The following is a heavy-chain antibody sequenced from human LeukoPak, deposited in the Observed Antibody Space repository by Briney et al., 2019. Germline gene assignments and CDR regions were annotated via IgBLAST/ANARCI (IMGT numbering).Heavy chain of an antibody. Sequence: SVKVSCKASGGTFSSYAVSWVRQAPGQGLEWMGGIIPIFGTANYAQKFQGRVTITADESTSTAYMELSSLRSEDTAVYYCARALGYCSGGSCYAFKTWGQGTLVTVSS. CDR3: ARALGYCSGGSCYAFKT. CDR1: GGTFSSYA. D-gene: IGHD2-15*01. CDR2: IIPIFGTA. J-gene: IGHJ5*02. V-gene: IGHV1-69*13.